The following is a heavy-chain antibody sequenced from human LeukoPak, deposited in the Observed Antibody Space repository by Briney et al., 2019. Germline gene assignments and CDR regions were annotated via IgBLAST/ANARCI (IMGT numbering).Heavy chain of an antibody. V-gene: IGHV3-23*01. CDR2: ISGSGGST. J-gene: IGHJ4*02. D-gene: IGHD1-26*01. Sequence: SGGSLRLSCAASGFTFSSYAMSWVRQAPGKGLEWVSAISGSGGSTYYADSVKSRFTISRDNSKNTLYLQMNSLRAEDTAVYYCAKDLTFTPWYSGSQDDYWGQGTLVTVSS. CDR3: AKDLTFTPWYSGSQDDY. CDR1: GFTFSSYA.